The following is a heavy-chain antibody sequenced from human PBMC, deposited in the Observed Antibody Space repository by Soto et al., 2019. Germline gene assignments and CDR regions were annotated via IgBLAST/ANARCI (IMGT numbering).Heavy chain of an antibody. CDR3: VRDQKYFRVNGNWFDS. J-gene: IGHJ5*01. CDR1: GYTSADFG. D-gene: IGHD2-2*01. V-gene: IGHV1-18*04. CDR2: VSGNNGAS. Sequence: ASVKVSCKASGYTSADFGISWVRQAPGQGLEWMGWVSGNNGASNPAPKVQGRITMTLDTSTGVSYMALRSLRSDDTAVYYCVRDQKYFRVNGNWFDSWGQGTLVTVSS.